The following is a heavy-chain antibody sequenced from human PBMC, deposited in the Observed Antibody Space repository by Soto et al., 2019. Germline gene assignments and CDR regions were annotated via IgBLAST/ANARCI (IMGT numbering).Heavy chain of an antibody. J-gene: IGHJ4*02. Sequence: GASVKVSCKASGYTFTNFGISWVRQAPGQGLEWMGWISAYNGNTNYAQKFQGRVTMTTDTSTSTAYMELRTLRSDDTAVYFCARDETGTTPFDYWGQGTLVTVSS. D-gene: IGHD1-7*01. CDR2: ISAYNGNT. CDR1: GYTFTNFG. V-gene: IGHV1-18*01. CDR3: ARDETGTTPFDY.